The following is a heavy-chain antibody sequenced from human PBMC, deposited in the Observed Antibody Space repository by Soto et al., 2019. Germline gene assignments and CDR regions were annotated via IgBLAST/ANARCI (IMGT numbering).Heavy chain of an antibody. CDR3: SRDDADWFFY. J-gene: IGHJ4*02. CDR2: IGSKGETYAT. D-gene: IGHD3-9*01. Sequence: EVQLVESGGALVQPGGSLKLSCAASGFTFGASALQWVRESSGKGLEWLGRIGSKGETYATTYAASVKGRFTIPRDAAKQAENLQMNSLECEDTVVYYCSRDDADWFFYWWRGTLVTVS. CDR1: GFTFGASA. V-gene: IGHV3-73*02.